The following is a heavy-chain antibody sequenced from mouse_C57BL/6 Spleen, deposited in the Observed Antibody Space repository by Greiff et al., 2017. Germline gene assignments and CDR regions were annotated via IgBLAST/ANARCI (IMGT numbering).Heavy chain of an antibody. CDR3: TRGGTTVVAPLDFGV. CDR1: GYTFTDYE. J-gene: IGHJ1*03. D-gene: IGHD1-1*01. V-gene: IGHV1-15*01. CDR2: IDPETGGT. Sequence: VQLQQSGAELVRPGASVTLSCKASGYTFTDYEMHWVKQTPVHGLEWIGAIDPETGGTAYNQKFKGKAILTADKSSGTAYMEFRSLTSEVSAVYYCTRGGTTVVAPLDFGVWGTGTTVTVSS.